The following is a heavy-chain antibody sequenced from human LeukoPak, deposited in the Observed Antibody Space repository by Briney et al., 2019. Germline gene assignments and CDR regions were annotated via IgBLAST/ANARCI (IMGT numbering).Heavy chain of an antibody. J-gene: IGHJ3*02. Sequence: GGSLRLSCAASGFTFSSYAMSWVRQAPGKGLEWVSVIYSGGSTYYADSVKGRFTISRDNSKNTLYLQMNSLRAEDTAVYYCARATLGSDAFDIWGQGTMVTVSP. CDR1: GFTFSSYA. V-gene: IGHV3-66*01. CDR3: ARATLGSDAFDI. CDR2: IYSGGST. D-gene: IGHD3-3*02.